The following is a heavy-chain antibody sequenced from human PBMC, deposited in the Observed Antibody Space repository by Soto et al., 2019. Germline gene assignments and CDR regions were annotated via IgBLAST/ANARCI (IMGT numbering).Heavy chain of an antibody. D-gene: IGHD5-18*01. Sequence: TLSLTCTVSGGSISSGGYYWSWIRQHPGKGLEWIGYIYYSGSTYYNPSLKSRVTISVDTSKNQFSLKLSSVTAADTAVYYCARVALSGYSYGPHNYFDYWGQGTLVTVSS. CDR2: IYYSGST. J-gene: IGHJ4*02. CDR1: GGSISSGGYY. V-gene: IGHV4-31*03. CDR3: ARVALSGYSYGPHNYFDY.